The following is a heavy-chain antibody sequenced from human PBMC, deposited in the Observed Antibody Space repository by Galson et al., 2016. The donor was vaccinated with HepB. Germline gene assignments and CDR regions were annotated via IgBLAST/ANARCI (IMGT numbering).Heavy chain of an antibody. CDR2: IIQVHRTD. CDR3: GRDNWNARPGYYAP. V-gene: IGHV3-48*02. J-gene: IGHJ5*02. CDR1: GFSFNDYS. D-gene: IGHD1-20*01. Sequence: SLRLSCAASGFSFNDYSMNWVRPAPGQGREWISYIIQVHRTDYQADSVKGRFTIFRDNAENPIHLQMNSLRHEDTAIYYRGRDNWNARPGYYAPGGQGPPVTVSS.